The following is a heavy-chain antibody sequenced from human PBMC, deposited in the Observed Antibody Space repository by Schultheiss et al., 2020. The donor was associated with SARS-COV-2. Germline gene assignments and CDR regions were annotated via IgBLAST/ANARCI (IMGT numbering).Heavy chain of an antibody. D-gene: IGHD3-10*01. V-gene: IGHV3-30-3*01. CDR1: GFTFSNYA. Sequence: GGSLRLSCAASGFTFSNYAMSWVRQAPGKGLEWVSVISYDGSDKYYADSVRGRFTISRDNSKNTLFLQMNSLRAEDTAVYYCARDLEGYYVSGSAFDYWGQGTLVTVSS. CDR3: ARDLEGYYVSGSAFDY. J-gene: IGHJ4*02. CDR2: ISYDGSDK.